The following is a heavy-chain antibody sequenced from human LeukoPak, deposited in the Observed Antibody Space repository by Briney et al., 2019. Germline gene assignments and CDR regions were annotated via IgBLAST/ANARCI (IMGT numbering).Heavy chain of an antibody. CDR3: ASGYSSGWYFGLFDY. Sequence: SETLSLTCAVYGGSFSGYYWSWIRQPPGKGLEWIGEINHSGSTNYNPSLKSRVTISVDTSKNQFSLKLSSVTAADTAVYYCASGYSSGWYFGLFDYWGQGTLVTVSS. V-gene: IGHV4-34*01. CDR1: GGSFSGYY. CDR2: INHSGST. J-gene: IGHJ4*02. D-gene: IGHD6-19*01.